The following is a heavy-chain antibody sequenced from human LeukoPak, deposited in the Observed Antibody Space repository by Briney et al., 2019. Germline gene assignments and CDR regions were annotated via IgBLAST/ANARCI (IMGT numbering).Heavy chain of an antibody. CDR1: GFTFSSYG. V-gene: IGHV3-30*02. CDR3: AKGGTSSSWYYFDY. D-gene: IGHD6-13*01. CDR2: IRYDGSNK. J-gene: IGHJ4*02. Sequence: PGGSLRLSCAASGFTFSSYGMHWVRQAPGKGLEWVAFIRYDGSNKYYADPVKGRFTISRDNSKNTLYLQMNSLRAEDTAVYYCAKGGTSSSWYYFDYWGQGTLVTVSS.